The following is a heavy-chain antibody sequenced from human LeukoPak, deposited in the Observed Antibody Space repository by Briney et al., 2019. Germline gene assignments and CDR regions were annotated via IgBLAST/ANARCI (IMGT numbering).Heavy chain of an antibody. V-gene: IGHV3-11*01. CDR2: ISSSGSTI. CDR1: GFTFSDYY. J-gene: IGHJ6*02. Sequence: GGSLRLSCAASGFTFSDYYMSWIRQAPGKGLEWVSYISSSGSTIYYADSVKGRFTTSRDNDKNSLYLPMNSLRAEETAVYYCARVQAPRSTIFGVVTLVYYGMDVWGQGTTVTVSS. D-gene: IGHD3-3*01. CDR3: ARVQAPRSTIFGVVTLVYYGMDV.